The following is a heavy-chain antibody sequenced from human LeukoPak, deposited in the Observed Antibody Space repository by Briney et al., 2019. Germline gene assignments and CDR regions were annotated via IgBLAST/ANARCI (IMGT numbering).Heavy chain of an antibody. J-gene: IGHJ4*02. CDR3: ARVVRGVMGATYYFDY. CDR1: GSSLTGYY. V-gene: IGHV1-2*02. D-gene: IGHD3-10*01. Sequence: ASVKVSCKASGSSLTGYYIHWVRQAPGQGLEWMGWINPNSGGTNYAQKFQGRVTMTRDTANSTAYMELSRLRSDDTAVYYCARVVRGVMGATYYFDYWGQGTLVTVSS. CDR2: INPNSGGT.